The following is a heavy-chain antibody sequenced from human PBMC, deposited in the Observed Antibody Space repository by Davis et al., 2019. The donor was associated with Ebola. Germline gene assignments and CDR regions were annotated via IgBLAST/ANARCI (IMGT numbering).Heavy chain of an antibody. Sequence: PGGSLRLSCAASGFTFRSYWMSWVRQAPGKGLEWVAKIKEDGSEKLEVDSVKGRFTTSRDNAKDSLYLQMNSLRAEDTAVYYCARGSRNMDVWGQGTTVTVSS. V-gene: IGHV3-7*03. J-gene: IGHJ6*02. CDR2: IKEDGSEK. CDR3: ARGSRNMDV. CDR1: GFTFRSYW.